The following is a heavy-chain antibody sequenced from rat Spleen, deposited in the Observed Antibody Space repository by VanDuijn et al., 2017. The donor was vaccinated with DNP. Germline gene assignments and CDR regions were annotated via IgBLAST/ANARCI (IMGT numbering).Heavy chain of an antibody. J-gene: IGHJ3*01. CDR1: GFPFSNYY. D-gene: IGHD1-12*03. CDR3: ARLGYYDGSYPNWFAY. Sequence: EVQLVESGGGLVQPGRSMKLSCAASGFPFSNYYMAWVRQAPTKGLEWVASISTGGGNTYYRDSVKGRFTIFRDSGKRTLYLQMDSLRSEETATYYCARLGYYDGSYPNWFAYWGQGTLVTVSS. CDR2: ISTGGGNT. V-gene: IGHV5S11*01.